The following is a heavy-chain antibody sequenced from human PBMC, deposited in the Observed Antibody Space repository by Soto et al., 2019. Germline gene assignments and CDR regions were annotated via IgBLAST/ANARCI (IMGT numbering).Heavy chain of an antibody. CDR3: XXXXXXXXXXGY. Sequence: QVQLVQSVAEVKKPGSSVKVSCKASGGTFSSYTISWVRQAPGQGHEWMGRIIPILGIANYAQKFQGRVTXXXXXXXXXXXXXXXXXXXXXXXXXXXXXXXXXXXXXGYWGQGTLVTVAS. V-gene: IGHV1-69*02. CDR1: GGTFSSYT. CDR2: IIPILGIA. J-gene: IGHJ4*02.